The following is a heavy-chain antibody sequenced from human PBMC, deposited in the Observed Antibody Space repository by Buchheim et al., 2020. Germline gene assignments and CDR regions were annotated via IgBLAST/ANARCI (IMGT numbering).Heavy chain of an antibody. D-gene: IGHD3-3*01. J-gene: IGHJ5*02. Sequence: QVQLVESGGGVVQPGRSLRLSCAASGFTFSSYGMHWVRQAPGKGLEWVAVISYDGSNKYYADSVKGRFTISRDNSKNTLYLQMNSLRAEDTAVYYCAKVGTGYYDFWSGYYDRGWFDPWGQGTL. CDR3: AKVGTGYYDFWSGYYDRGWFDP. CDR1: GFTFSSYG. CDR2: ISYDGSNK. V-gene: IGHV3-30*18.